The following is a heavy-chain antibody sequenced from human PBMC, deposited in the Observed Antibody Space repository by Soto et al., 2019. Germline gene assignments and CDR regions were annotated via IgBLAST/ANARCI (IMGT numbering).Heavy chain of an antibody. CDR3: AKDGLEWLPRGYYYGMDV. Sequence: GGSLRLSCSASGFTFSSYAMHWVRQAPGKGLEYVSAISSNGGSTYYADSVKGRFTISRDNSKNTLYLQMNSLRAEDTAVYYCAKDGLEWLPRGYYYGMDVWGQGTTVTVSS. J-gene: IGHJ6*02. V-gene: IGHV3-64*04. CDR2: ISSNGGST. D-gene: IGHD3-3*01. CDR1: GFTFSSYA.